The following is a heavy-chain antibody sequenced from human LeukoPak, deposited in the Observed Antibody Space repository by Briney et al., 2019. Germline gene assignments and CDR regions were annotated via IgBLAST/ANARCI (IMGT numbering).Heavy chain of an antibody. CDR1: GGSISRSTYS. D-gene: IGHD2-21*01. CDR2: VHYSGTT. Sequence: SETLSLTCTVSGGSISRSTYSWAWIRQSPGKGLEWIAIVHYSGTTYYNPSLKSRTTVSADTAKNQFSLKLTSATAADTAVYFCAGHHNNGVISFFNALDYWGQGTLVTVSS. CDR3: AGHHNNGVISFFNALDY. V-gene: IGHV4-39*01. J-gene: IGHJ4*02.